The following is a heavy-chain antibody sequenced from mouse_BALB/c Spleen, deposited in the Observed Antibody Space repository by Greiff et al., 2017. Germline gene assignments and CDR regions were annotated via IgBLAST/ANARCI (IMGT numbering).Heavy chain of an antibody. V-gene: IGHV5-6-5*01. CDR3: ARDGYYYFDY. J-gene: IGHJ2*01. CDR1: GFTFISYA. CDR2: ISSGGST. D-gene: IGHD2-3*01. Sequence: EVKLMESGGGLVKPGGSLKLSCAASGFTFISYAMSWVRQTPEKRLEWVASISSGGSTYYPDSVKGRFTISRDNARNILYLQMSSLRSEDTAMYYCARDGYYYFDYWGQGTTLTVSS.